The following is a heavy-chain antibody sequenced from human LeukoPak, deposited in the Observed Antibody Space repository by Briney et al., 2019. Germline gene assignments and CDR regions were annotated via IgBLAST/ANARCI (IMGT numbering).Heavy chain of an antibody. CDR3: ARGGIILDPEFLFDY. CDR1: GYTFTGYY. CDR2: INPNSGGT. V-gene: IGHV1-2*02. D-gene: IGHD2-8*02. Sequence: GSSVKVSCKASGYTFTGYYMHWVRQTPGQGLEWMGWINPNSGGTNYAQKFQGRVTITRNTSISTAYMELSSLRSEDTAVYYCARGGIILDPEFLFDYWGQGTLVTVSS. J-gene: IGHJ4*02.